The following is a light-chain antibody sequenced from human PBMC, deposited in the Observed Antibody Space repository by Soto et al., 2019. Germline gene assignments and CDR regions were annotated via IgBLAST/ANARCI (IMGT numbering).Light chain of an antibody. CDR1: STDVGGYNA. J-gene: IGLJ1*01. CDR3: NSFRVSHLYV. CDR2: EVT. V-gene: IGLV2-14*01. Sequence: QSALSQRASVSGSPGQTITISCTGTSTDVGGYNAVSWYQHHPRKAPKLIIYEVTHRPSGVSGRFSASKSGNTASLTISGLQAEDEADYYCNSFRVSHLYVFGTGTKVTVL.